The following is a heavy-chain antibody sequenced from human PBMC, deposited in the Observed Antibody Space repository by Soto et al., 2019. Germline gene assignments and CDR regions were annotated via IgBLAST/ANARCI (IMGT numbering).Heavy chain of an antibody. J-gene: IGHJ6*02. V-gene: IGHV4-34*01. CDR1: GGSFSGYY. CDR3: AGGTRGYSYGNYYYGMDV. CDR2: INHSGST. D-gene: IGHD5-18*01. Sequence: SETLSLTCAGYGGSFSGYYWSWIRQPPGKGLEWIGEINHSGSTNYKPSLKSRVTISVDTSKNQFSLKLSSVTAADTAVYYCAGGTRGYSYGNYYYGMDVWGQGTTVTVSS.